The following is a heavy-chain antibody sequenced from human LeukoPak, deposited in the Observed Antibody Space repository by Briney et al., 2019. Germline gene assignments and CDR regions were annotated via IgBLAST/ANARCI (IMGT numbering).Heavy chain of an antibody. V-gene: IGHV4-4*07. CDR1: GGSISSYY. CDR2: IYTSGST. Sequence: SETLSLTCTVSGGSISSYYWSWIRQPAGKGLEWIGRIYTSGSTNYNPSLKSRVTMSVDTSKNQFSLKLSSVTAADTAVYYCARDRYYYDSSGSYLLDYWGQGTLVTVSS. J-gene: IGHJ4*02. CDR3: ARDRYYYDSSGSYLLDY. D-gene: IGHD3-22*01.